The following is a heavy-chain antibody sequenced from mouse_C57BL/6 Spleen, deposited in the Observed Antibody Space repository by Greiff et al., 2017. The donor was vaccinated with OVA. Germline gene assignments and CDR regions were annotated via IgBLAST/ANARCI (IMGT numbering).Heavy chain of an antibody. Sequence: DVMLVESGGGLVQPGGSLSLSCAASGFTFTDYYMSWVRQPPGKALEWLGFIRNKANGYTTEYSASVKGRFTISRDNSQSILYLQMNALRAEDSATYYCARYDGTAWFAYWGQGTLVTVSA. V-gene: IGHV7-3*01. CDR1: GFTFTDYY. CDR3: ARYDGTAWFAY. D-gene: IGHD2-1*01. J-gene: IGHJ3*01. CDR2: IRNKANGYTT.